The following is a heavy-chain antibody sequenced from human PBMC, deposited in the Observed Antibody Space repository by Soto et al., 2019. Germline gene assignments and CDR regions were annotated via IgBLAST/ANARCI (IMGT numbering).Heavy chain of an antibody. D-gene: IGHD6-13*01. V-gene: IGHV3-23*01. CDR3: AKGADEVSSSSWFFQH. J-gene: IGHJ1*01. Sequence: GGSLRLSCVASGFTFSSYAMSWVRQAPGKGLEWVSAISGSGGSTYYADSVKGRFTISRDNSKNTLYLQMNSLRAEDTAVYYFAKGADEVSSSSWFFQHWGQGTLVTVSS. CDR2: ISGSGGST. CDR1: GFTFSSYA.